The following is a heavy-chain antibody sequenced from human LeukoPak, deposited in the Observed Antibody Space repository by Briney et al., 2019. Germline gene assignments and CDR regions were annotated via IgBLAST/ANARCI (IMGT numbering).Heavy chain of an antibody. D-gene: IGHD1-26*01. V-gene: IGHV3-66*02. Sequence: GGSLRLSCAASGFTVTSNYMTWVRQAPGKGLEWVSIIYSGGRTYYADSVEGRFTISRDSSKNTLYLQMNSLRAEDTAVHFCAREGSISGPGALDIWGQGTMVTVSS. CDR3: AREGSISGPGALDI. CDR1: GFTVTSNY. J-gene: IGHJ3*02. CDR2: IYSGGRT.